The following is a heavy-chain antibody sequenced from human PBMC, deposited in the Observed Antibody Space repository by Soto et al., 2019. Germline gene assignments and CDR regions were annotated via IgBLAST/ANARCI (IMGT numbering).Heavy chain of an antibody. J-gene: IGHJ3*02. CDR2: MNPNSGNT. D-gene: IGHD5-12*01. CDR1: GYSFTGNS. CDR3: ASLPPGPYIVATENAFDI. Sequence: GASVKVSCKASGYSFTGNSMHWVRQAPGQGLEWMGWMNPNSGNTGYAQKFQGRVTMTRNTSISTAYMELSSLRSEDTAVYYCASLPPGPYIVATENAFDIWGQGTMVTVSS. V-gene: IGHV1-8*02.